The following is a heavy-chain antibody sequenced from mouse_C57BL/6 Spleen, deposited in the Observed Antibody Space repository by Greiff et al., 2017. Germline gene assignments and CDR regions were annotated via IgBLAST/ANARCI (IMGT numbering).Heavy chain of an antibody. CDR2: IYPSSGNT. J-gene: IGHJ2*01. CDR1: GYTFTSYG. D-gene: IGHD4-1*01. Sequence: LVEPGAELARPGASVKLSCKASGYTFTSYGISWVKQRTGQGLEWIGEIYPSSGNTYYNEKFKGKATLTADKSSSTAYMELSSLTSEDSAVYFCATWDPYYFGYWGQGTTLTVSS. V-gene: IGHV1-81*01. CDR3: ATWDPYYFGY.